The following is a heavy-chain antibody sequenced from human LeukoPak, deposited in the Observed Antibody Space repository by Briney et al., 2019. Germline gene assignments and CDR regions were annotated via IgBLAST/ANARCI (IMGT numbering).Heavy chain of an antibody. CDR1: VLTFSNYW. V-gene: IGHV3-7*01. D-gene: IGHD2-15*01. Sequence: GWPLRLSCVTSVLTFSNYWMSWVRQAAGKGLEGVANINSDGSTENYVTSVKGRFTISRYNAKNLVSLLMISLRAEDTAVYYCATEPGIGYAFDIWGQGTMVTVSS. CDR2: INSDGSTE. J-gene: IGHJ3*02. CDR3: ATEPGIGYAFDI.